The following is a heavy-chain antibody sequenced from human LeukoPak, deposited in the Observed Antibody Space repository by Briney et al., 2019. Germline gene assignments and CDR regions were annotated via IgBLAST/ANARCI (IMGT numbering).Heavy chain of an antibody. CDR2: IIPIFGTA. Sequence: GASVKVSCKASGGTFSSYAISWVRQAPGQGLEWMGGIIPIFGTANYAQKFQGRVTITADESTSTAYMELSSLRSEDTAVYYCAKGSNFWSGYHYFDYWGQGTLVTVSS. J-gene: IGHJ4*02. CDR3: AKGSNFWSGYHYFDY. CDR1: GGTFSSYA. D-gene: IGHD3-3*01. V-gene: IGHV1-69*13.